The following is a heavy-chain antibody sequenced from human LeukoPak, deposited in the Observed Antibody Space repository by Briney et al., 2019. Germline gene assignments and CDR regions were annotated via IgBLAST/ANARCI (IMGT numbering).Heavy chain of an antibody. CDR1: GFTFDRFT. J-gene: IGHJ4*02. CDR2: INRRGHT. V-gene: IGHV3-43*01. D-gene: IGHD2-21*02. CDR3: AKEVDCPSDCLFFHS. Sequence: GGSLRLSCAASGFTFDRFTIHWVRQTPGKGVEWVSLINRRGHTFYSDSVKGRFTISRDNGRNSAFLQMNSLRPEDTALYHCAKEVDCPSDCLFFHSWGQGTLVTVSS.